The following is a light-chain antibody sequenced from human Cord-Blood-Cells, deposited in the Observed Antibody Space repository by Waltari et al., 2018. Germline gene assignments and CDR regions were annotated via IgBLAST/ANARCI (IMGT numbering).Light chain of an antibody. CDR2: DAS. Sequence: DIQMTQSPSTLSASVGDRVTITCRASQSISSWLAWYQQKPGKAPKLLIYDASSLESGVPSRFSGSGSVTEFTLTISSLQPDDFATYYCQQYKSYPYTFGQGTKLEIK. J-gene: IGKJ2*01. CDR1: QSISSW. CDR3: QQYKSYPYT. V-gene: IGKV1-5*01.